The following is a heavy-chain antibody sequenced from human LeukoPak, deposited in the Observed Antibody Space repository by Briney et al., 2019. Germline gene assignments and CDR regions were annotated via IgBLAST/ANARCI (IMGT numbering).Heavy chain of an antibody. J-gene: IGHJ6*03. CDR1: GGSISSSSYY. CDR3: AREGILSGSPDYYYYMDV. D-gene: IGHD2-15*01. Sequence: SETLSLTCIVSGGSISSSSYYWGWIRQPPGKGLEWIGSIYHSGSTYYNPSLKSRVTISVDTSKNQFSLKLSSVTAADTAVYYCAREGILSGSPDYYYYMDVWGKGTTVTVSS. V-gene: IGHV4-39*07. CDR2: IYHSGST.